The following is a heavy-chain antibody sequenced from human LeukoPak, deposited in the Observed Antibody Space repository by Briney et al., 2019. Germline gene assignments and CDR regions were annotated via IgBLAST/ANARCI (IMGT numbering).Heavy chain of an antibody. CDR2: IYPGDSDT. CDR3: ARSVEMATPLDY. Sequence: GESLQISFQGSGYGFTSYWIGWVRPMPGKGLEWMGIIYPGDSDTRYSPSFQGQVTISADKSISTAYLQWSSLKASDTAMYYCARSVEMATPLDYWGQGTLVTVSS. V-gene: IGHV5-51*01. CDR1: GYGFTSYW. J-gene: IGHJ4*02. D-gene: IGHD5-24*01.